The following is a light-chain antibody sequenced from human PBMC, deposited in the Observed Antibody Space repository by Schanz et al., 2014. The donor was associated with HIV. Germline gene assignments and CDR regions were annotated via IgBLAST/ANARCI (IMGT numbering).Light chain of an antibody. Sequence: EIVLTQSPATLSLSPGERATLSCRASQSVSSNFLAWYQQKPGQAPRLLIFDASKRATGVPDRFSGSGSGTDFILTISRLEPEDFAVYYCQQHGSSPPVTFGQGTRLEIK. CDR3: QQHGSSPPVT. J-gene: IGKJ5*01. CDR1: QSVSSNF. CDR2: DAS. V-gene: IGKV3-20*01.